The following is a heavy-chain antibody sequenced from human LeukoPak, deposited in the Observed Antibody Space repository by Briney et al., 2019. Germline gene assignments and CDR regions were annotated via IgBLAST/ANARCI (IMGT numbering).Heavy chain of an antibody. D-gene: IGHD3-9*01. CDR1: GGTFSSYA. Sequence: SSVKVSCKASGGTFSSYAIIWVRQAPGQGLEWMGGFIPIFGTANYAQKFQGRVTITADESTSTAYMELRSLRSDDTAVYYCATSGYDILTGYYPAFDYWGQGTLVTVSS. CDR2: FIPIFGTA. V-gene: IGHV1-69*01. J-gene: IGHJ4*02. CDR3: ATSGYDILTGYYPAFDY.